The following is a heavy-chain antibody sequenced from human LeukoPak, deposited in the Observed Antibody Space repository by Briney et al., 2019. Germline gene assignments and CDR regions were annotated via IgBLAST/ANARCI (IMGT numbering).Heavy chain of an antibody. J-gene: IGHJ4*02. CDR2: IYYSGTT. D-gene: IGHD1-26*01. V-gene: IGHV4-59*01. CDR1: GGSISNYY. CDR3: AKDPRKMILRPPGYFDY. Sequence: PSETLSLTCTVSGGSISNYYWNWIRQPPGKGLEWIGYIYYSGTTNYNPSLKSRVSMSVDTSKNQLSLKLSSVTAADTAVYYCAKDPRKMILRPPGYFDYWGQGTLVTVYS.